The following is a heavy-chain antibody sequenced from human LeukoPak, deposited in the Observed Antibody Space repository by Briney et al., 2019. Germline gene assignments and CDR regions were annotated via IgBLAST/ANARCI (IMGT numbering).Heavy chain of an antibody. Sequence: GGSLKLSCAASGFTFSGSPMHWVRQASGKGLEWVGLIRSTSNSYATAYAASVKGRFTISRDDSKNTAYLQMNSLKTEGTAVYYCAGGSGWYSPDYWGQGALVTVSS. CDR3: AGGSGWYSPDY. CDR1: GFTFSGSP. J-gene: IGHJ4*02. D-gene: IGHD6-19*01. CDR2: IRSTSNSYAT. V-gene: IGHV3-73*01.